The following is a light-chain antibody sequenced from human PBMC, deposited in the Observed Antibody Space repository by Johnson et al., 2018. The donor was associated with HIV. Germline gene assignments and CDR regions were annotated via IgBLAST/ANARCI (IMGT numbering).Light chain of an antibody. CDR2: EDN. CDR1: VSNIESYF. J-gene: IGLJ1*01. V-gene: IGLV1-51*02. Sequence: QSVLTQPPSVSATPGQTVNISCSGNVSNIESYFVSWYQQLPGAAPTLLIYEDNKRPSGIPDRFSGSKSGATATLGITGLQTGDEADYYCVIWDASLSPLYAFGTGTTITVL. CDR3: VIWDASLSPLYA.